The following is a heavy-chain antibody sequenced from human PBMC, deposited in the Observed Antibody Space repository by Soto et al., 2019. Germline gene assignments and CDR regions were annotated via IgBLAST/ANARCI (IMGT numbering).Heavy chain of an antibody. Sequence: QVQLVESGGGVVQPGRSLRLSCAASGFTFSNYGMHWVRQAPGKGLEWVAVTSYDGSIRYYAGSVKGRFTISRDNSKNTLYLQINSLRTEDTAVYSCAKDRLAYCGGDCYWVDYWGQGTLLTVSS. D-gene: IGHD2-21*02. CDR1: GFTFSNYG. V-gene: IGHV3-30*18. CDR2: TSYDGSIR. J-gene: IGHJ4*02. CDR3: AKDRLAYCGGDCYWVDY.